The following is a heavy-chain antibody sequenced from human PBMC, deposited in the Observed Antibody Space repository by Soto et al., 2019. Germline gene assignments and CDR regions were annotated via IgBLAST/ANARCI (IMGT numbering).Heavy chain of an antibody. Sequence: ASVKVSCKASGYTFTGYYMHWVRQAPGQGLEWMGWINPNSGGTNYAQKIQGWVTMTRDTSISTAYMELSRLRSDDTAVYYCARGLYSSGYLGPGAFDIWGQGTMVTVSS. J-gene: IGHJ3*02. CDR3: ARGLYSSGYLGPGAFDI. CDR2: INPNSGGT. CDR1: GYTFTGYY. D-gene: IGHD3-22*01. V-gene: IGHV1-2*04.